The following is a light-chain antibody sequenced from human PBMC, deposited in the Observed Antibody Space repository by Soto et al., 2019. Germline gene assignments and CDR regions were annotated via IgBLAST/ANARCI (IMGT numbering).Light chain of an antibody. CDR2: VGTGGIVG. CDR1: SGYSNYK. Sequence: QPVLTQPPSASASLGASVTLTCTLSSGYSNYKVDWYQQRPGKGPRFVMRVGTGGIVGSKGDGIPDRFSVLGSGLNRYLTIKNIQEEDESDYHCGADHGSGSNFVAVFGGGTKGTVL. CDR3: GADHGSGSNFVAV. J-gene: IGLJ2*01. V-gene: IGLV9-49*01.